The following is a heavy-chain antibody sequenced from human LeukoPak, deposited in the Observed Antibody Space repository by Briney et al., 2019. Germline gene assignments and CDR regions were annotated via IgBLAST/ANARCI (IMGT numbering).Heavy chain of an antibody. Sequence: SVKVSCKASGGTFSSYAISWVRQAPGQGLEWMGRIIPIFGTANYAQKFQGRVTITTDESTSTAYMELSSLRSEDAAVYYCARDERGYSYGYGYYFDYWGQGTLVTVSS. D-gene: IGHD5-18*01. V-gene: IGHV1-69*05. CDR3: ARDERGYSYGYGYYFDY. J-gene: IGHJ4*02. CDR2: IIPIFGTA. CDR1: GGTFSSYA.